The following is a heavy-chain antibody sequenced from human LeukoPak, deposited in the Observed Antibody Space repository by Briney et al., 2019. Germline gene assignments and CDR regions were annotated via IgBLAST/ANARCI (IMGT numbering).Heavy chain of an antibody. Sequence: ASVKVSCKVSGYSLTELSVHWVRQAPGQGLEWMGWISAYNGNTNYAQKLQGRVTMTTDTSTSTAYMELRSLRSDDTAVYYRARGVDYDSSGYYYFDYWGQGTLVTVSS. CDR3: ARGVDYDSSGYYYFDY. V-gene: IGHV1-18*01. CDR2: ISAYNGNT. D-gene: IGHD3-22*01. J-gene: IGHJ4*02. CDR1: GYSLTELS.